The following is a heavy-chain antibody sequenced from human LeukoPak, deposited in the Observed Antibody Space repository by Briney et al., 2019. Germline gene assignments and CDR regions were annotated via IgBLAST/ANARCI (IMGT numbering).Heavy chain of an antibody. CDR2: INNSGST. J-gene: IGHJ4*02. CDR3: ARHRWLPHDPPRH. CDR1: GGSISDYY. D-gene: IGHD5-18*01. Sequence: KASETLSLTCTVSGGSISDYYWSWIRQPPGKGLEWIGHINNSGSTSYNSSLKSRVTISVHTSKNQFSLKLDSVTVADTAMYYCARHRWLPHDPPRHWGQGTLVTVSS. V-gene: IGHV4-59*08.